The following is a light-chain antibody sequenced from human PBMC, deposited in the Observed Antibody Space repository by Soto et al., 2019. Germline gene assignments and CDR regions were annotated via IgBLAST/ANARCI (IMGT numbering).Light chain of an antibody. CDR1: SSDVGNYNL. CDR2: EVS. CDR3: CSYAGSSTPYV. Sequence: QSALTQPASVSGSPGQSITISCTGTSSDVGNYNLVSWYQQHPGKAPKLMVYEVSKRPSGVSNRFSGSKSGNTASLTISGLQAEDETDYYCCSYAGSSTPYVFGTGT. J-gene: IGLJ1*01. V-gene: IGLV2-23*02.